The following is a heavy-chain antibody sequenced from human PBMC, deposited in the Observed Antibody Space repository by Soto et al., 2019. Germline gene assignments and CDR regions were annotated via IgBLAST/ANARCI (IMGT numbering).Heavy chain of an antibody. CDR1: GFTFSSYA. D-gene: IGHD2-15*01. J-gene: IGHJ4*02. CDR3: AKMGPQPRSYCSGGSCLFDY. V-gene: IGHV3-23*01. CDR2: ISGSGGSK. Sequence: GGSLRLSCAASGFTFSSYAMSWVRQAPGKGLKWFSAISGSGGSKYYADSVKGRFTISGENSKNSLYLQMNSLRAEDTVVYYCAKMGPQPRSYCSGGSCLFDYWGQGP.